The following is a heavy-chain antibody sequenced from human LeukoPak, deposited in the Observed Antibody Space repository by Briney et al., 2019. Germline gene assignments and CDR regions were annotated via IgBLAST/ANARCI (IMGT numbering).Heavy chain of an antibody. J-gene: IGHJ4*02. V-gene: IGHV4-34*01. CDR2: INHSGST. CDR1: GGSFSGYY. CDR3: ARERARGDYYDSSGPWA. Sequence: SETLSLTCAVYGGSFSGYYWSWIRQPPRQGLEWIGEINHSGSTNYNPSLKSRVTISVDTSKNQFSLKLSSVSAADTAVYYCARERARGDYYDSSGPWAWGQGTLVTVSS. D-gene: IGHD3-22*01.